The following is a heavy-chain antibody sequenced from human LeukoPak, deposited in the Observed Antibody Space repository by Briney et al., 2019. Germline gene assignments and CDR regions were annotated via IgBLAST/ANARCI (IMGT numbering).Heavy chain of an antibody. CDR1: GGTFSSYA. V-gene: IGHV1-69*05. D-gene: IGHD6-13*01. CDR3: ATCSGIAATIQGYYYYYMDV. CDR2: IIPIFGTA. Sequence: SVKVSCRASGGTFSSYAISWVRQAPGQGLEWMGGIIPIFGTANYAQKFQGRVTITTDESTSTAYMELSSLRSEDTAVYYCATCSGIAATIQGYYYYYMDVWGKGTTVTVSS. J-gene: IGHJ6*03.